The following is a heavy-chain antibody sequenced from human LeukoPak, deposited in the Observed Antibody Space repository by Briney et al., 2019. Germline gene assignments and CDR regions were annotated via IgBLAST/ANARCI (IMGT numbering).Heavy chain of an antibody. V-gene: IGHV3-48*03. D-gene: IGHD3-22*01. J-gene: IGHJ6*03. CDR2: ISSSGSTI. CDR3: ARVARYYDSSGYYYYYYMDV. CDR1: GFTFSSYE. Sequence: TGGSLRLSCAASGFTFSSYEMNWVRQAPGKGLQWVSYISSSGSTIYYADSVKGRFTISRDNAKNSLYLQMNSLRAEDTAVYYCARVARYYDSSGYYYYYYMDVWGKGTTVTISS.